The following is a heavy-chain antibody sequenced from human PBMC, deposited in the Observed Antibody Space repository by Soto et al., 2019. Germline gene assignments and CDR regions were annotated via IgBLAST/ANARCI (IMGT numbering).Heavy chain of an antibody. V-gene: IGHV3-21*01. CDR1: GFTFSSYS. CDR2: ISSGSDYI. CDR3: ARSPVGDAFNV. Sequence: EVQLVESGGGLVKPGGSLRLSCAASGFTFSSYSMNWVRQAPGKGLEWVSSISSGSDYIFYADSVKGRFTISRDNANNSLFLQMNSLTAEETAVYYCARSPVGDAFNVWGHGTVVTVSS. J-gene: IGHJ3*01.